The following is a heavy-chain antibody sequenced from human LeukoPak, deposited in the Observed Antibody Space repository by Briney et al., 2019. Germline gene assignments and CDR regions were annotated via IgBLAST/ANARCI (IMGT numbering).Heavy chain of an antibody. CDR2: IYTSGIT. D-gene: IGHD4-17*01. J-gene: IGHJ4*02. V-gene: IGHV4-4*07. CDR3: ARDPYGVEGKNYFDY. Sequence: SETLSLTCTVSGGSISSYDWSWIRQPAGKGLEWIGRIYTSGITNCNPSLKSRVTMSADTSKNQLFLKLSSVTAADTAVYYCARDPYGVEGKNYFDYWGQGTLVTVSS. CDR1: GGSISSYD.